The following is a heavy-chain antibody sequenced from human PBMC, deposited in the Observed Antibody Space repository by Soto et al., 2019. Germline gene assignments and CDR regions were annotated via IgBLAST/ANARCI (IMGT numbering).Heavy chain of an antibody. CDR3: ARRWGDAFDI. D-gene: IGHD3-16*01. CDR2: IYYSGST. V-gene: IGHV4-59*08. CDR1: GGSISSYY. J-gene: IGHJ3*02. Sequence: QVQLQESGPGLVKPSETLSLTCTVSGGSISSYYWSWIRQPPGKGLEWIGYIYYSGSTNYNPSLXSRVPIXXDTSKNQFSLKLSSVTAADTAVYYCARRWGDAFDIWGQGTMVTVSS.